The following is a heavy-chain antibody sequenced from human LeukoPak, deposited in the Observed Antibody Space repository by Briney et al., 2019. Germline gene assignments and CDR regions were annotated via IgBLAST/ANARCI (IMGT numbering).Heavy chain of an antibody. CDR3: ARVFWETVNTGYYSDF. V-gene: IGHV3-21*01. CDR2: ITSSSSHI. J-gene: IGHJ4*02. CDR1: ELIFNTYW. D-gene: IGHD3-22*01. Sequence: GGSLRLSCGASELIFNTYWMSWVRQAPGKGLEWISSITSSSSHIFYADSVRGRFTISRDNANNALHLQMNSLRAEDTAVYYCARVFWETVNTGYYSDFWGQGTLVTVSS.